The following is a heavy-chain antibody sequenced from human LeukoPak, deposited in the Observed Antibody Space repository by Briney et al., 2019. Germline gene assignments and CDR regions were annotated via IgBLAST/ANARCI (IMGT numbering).Heavy chain of an antibody. D-gene: IGHD2-2*01. J-gene: IGHJ4*02. V-gene: IGHV3-48*01. CDR3: AKDRGCSSTICYSDY. CDR1: GFTFSSYS. CDR2: ISSSSSTI. Sequence: GGSLRLSCAASGFTFSSYSMNWVRQAPGKGLEWVSYISSSSSTIYYADSVKGRFTISRDNAKNSLYLQMNSLRAEDTALYYCAKDRGCSSTICYSDYWGQGTLVTVSS.